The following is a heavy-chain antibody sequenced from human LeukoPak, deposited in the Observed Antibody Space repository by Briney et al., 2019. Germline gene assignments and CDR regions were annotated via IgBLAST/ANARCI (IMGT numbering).Heavy chain of an antibody. D-gene: IGHD4-17*01. CDR3: ARSMTTVTTFDC. CDR1: GFTFSSYS. J-gene: IGHJ4*02. CDR2: ISSSSSYI. Sequence: GGSLRLSCAASGFTFSSYSMNWVRQAPGKGLEWVSSISSSSSYIYYADSVKGRFTISRDNAKNSLYLQMNSLRAEDTAVYYCARSMTTVTTFDCWGQGTLVTVSS. V-gene: IGHV3-21*01.